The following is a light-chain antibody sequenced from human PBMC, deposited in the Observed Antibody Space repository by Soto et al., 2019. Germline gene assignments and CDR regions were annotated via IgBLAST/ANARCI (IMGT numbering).Light chain of an antibody. Sequence: EIVLTQSPATLSLSPGERATLSCRASQSVSSYLAWYQQKPGHAPRLLIDDASNRATGIPARFSGSGSGTDFTLTISSLEPEDFAVYYCQQRSNWPPFTFGPGTKVDIK. CDR1: QSVSSY. V-gene: IGKV3-11*01. CDR3: QQRSNWPPFT. J-gene: IGKJ3*01. CDR2: DAS.